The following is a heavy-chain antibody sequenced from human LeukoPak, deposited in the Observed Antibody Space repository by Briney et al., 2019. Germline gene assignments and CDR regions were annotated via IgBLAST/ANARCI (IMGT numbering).Heavy chain of an antibody. D-gene: IGHD6-6*01. CDR1: GFTFSNFA. CDR2: INNNGRDT. J-gene: IGHJ4*02. Sequence: PGGSLRLSCVGSGFTFSNFALHWVRQAPGKGLEYVSSINNNGRDTYYGNSVKGRFTISRDNLKNTLYLQMGRLRGEDMAVYYCVRGYGSSPKFQLDCWGQGTLVTVSS. CDR3: VRGYGSSPKFQLDC. V-gene: IGHV3-64*01.